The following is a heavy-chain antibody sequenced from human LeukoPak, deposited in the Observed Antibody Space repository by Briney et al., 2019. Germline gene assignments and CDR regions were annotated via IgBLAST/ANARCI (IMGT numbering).Heavy chain of an antibody. CDR3: ARDRVVTAVRNHFHY. J-gene: IGHJ4*02. CDR2: INPNSGGS. D-gene: IGHD2-21*02. V-gene: IGHV1-2*02. Sequence: ASVKVSCKSSGYSFSDFYIHWVRQAPGQGLEWMGWINPNSGGSNSAQTFHGRVTMTRDTSINTAYMELSGLSPDDTAVYYCARDRVVTAVRNHFHYWGQGTLVTVSS. CDR1: GYSFSDFY.